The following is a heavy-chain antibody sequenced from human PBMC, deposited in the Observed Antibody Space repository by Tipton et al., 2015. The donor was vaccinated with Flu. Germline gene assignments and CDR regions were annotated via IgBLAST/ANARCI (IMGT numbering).Heavy chain of an antibody. CDR1: GGSISSSGDY. CDR2: IFHTGNT. J-gene: IGHJ5*02. D-gene: IGHD4-11*01. V-gene: IGHV4-39*07. CDR3: ARRDYSNYVSEPKNWFDP. Sequence: TLSLTCNVSGGSISSSGDYWGWIRQPPGKGLEWIGNIFHTGNTFFNPSLKSRVTISVDRSKNQFSLTVSDVSAADTAMYYCARRDYSNYVSEPKNWFDPWGQGLTVTVSS.